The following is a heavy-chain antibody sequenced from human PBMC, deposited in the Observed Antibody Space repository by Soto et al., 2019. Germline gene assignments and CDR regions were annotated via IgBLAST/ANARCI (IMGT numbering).Heavy chain of an antibody. Sequence: QVQLVQSGAEVKKSGASVKVSCKASGYTFTGCYIHWVRQAPGQGPEWMGEISPNSGGTKYAQRFQGRVTMTRDTSITTVYMELSNLSPDDTAVYYCGKGRSGDVGVFYWGQGTLVTVYS. CDR2: ISPNSGGT. CDR3: GKGRSGDVGVFY. J-gene: IGHJ4*02. V-gene: IGHV1-2*02. D-gene: IGHD1-26*01. CDR1: GYTFTGCY.